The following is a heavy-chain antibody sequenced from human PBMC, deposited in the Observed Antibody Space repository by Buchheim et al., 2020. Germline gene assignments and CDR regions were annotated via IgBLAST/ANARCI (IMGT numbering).Heavy chain of an antibody. J-gene: IGHJ3*02. CDR1: GGTFSGYA. CDR3: ARGLYYFDTSGYYDAFDI. D-gene: IGHD3-22*01. Sequence: QVQLVQSGAEVKKPGSSVKVSCEVSGGTFSGYAIHWVRQAPGQGLEWMGRIIPLFGTPNYAQRFQDRVAISADKSTSTDYMELSRLRSEDTAVYYCARGLYYFDTSGYYDAFDIWGQGT. V-gene: IGHV1-69*06. CDR2: IIPLFGTP.